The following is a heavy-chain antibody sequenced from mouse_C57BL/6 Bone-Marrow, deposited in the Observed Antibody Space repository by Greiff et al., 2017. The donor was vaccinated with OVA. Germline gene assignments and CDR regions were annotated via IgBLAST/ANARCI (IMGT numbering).Heavy chain of an antibody. D-gene: IGHD2-3*01. CDR2: IYPGSGST. Sequence: QVQLKQPGAELVKPGASVKMSCKASGYTFTSYWITWVKQRPGQGLEWIGDIYPGSGSTNYNEKFKSKATLTVDTSSSTAYMQLSSLTSEDSAVYYCARGREGYYPPWFAYWGQGTLVTVSA. V-gene: IGHV1-55*01. J-gene: IGHJ3*01. CDR1: GYTFTSYW. CDR3: ARGREGYYPPWFAY.